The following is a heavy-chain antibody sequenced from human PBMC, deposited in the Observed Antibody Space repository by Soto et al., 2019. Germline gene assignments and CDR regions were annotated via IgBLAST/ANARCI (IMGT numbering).Heavy chain of an antibody. D-gene: IGHD2-2*01. CDR2: INQSGNT. J-gene: IGHJ6*01. CDR3: ARPSYALNWDFHYGMQV. CDR1: AGPFTAPS. Sequence: SETLSLTYACSAGPFTAPSCTTFRQIPGKGLEWIGEINQSGNTKYNPSLMSRVTMSVDTSRNQFSLKLRSVTAADTAVYYCARPSYALNWDFHYGMQVW. V-gene: IGHV4-34*01.